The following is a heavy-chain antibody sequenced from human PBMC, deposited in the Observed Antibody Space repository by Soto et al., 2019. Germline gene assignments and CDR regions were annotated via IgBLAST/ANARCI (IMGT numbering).Heavy chain of an antibody. V-gene: IGHV3-15*01. Sequence: EVQLVESGGGLVMPGGSLRLSCAISGFTFTNAWMSWVRQAPGKGLEWVAHTKKKTDVETTDYAASVKGRFTISRDDSKKTIFLQMDRLRTDDTAVYYCTTTKVWRILEVRFEDWGQGTLVSVSS. CDR3: TTTKVWRILEVRFED. CDR2: TKKKTDVETT. J-gene: IGHJ4*02. D-gene: IGHD3-16*01. CDR1: GFTFTNAW.